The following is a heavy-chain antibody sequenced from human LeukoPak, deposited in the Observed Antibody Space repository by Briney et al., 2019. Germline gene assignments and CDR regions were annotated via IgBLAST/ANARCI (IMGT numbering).Heavy chain of an antibody. J-gene: IGHJ4*02. CDR2: ISYSGST. CDR3: ARHLYESRGQTSFDY. CDR1: GGSISRYY. V-gene: IGHV4-59*08. Sequence: PSETLSLTCTVSGGSISRYYWSWIRQPPGKGLEWVGYISYSGSTNYNPSLKSRVTISVDTSQNQFSLKLSSVTAADTAMYYCARHLYESRGQTSFDYWGQGTLVTVSS. D-gene: IGHD3-22*01.